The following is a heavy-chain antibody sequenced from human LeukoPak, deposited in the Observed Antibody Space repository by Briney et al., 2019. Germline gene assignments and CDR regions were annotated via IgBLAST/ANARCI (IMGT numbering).Heavy chain of an antibody. CDR2: ISSSGATI. CDR1: GFSFSTYE. J-gene: IGHJ6*01. V-gene: IGHV3-48*03. CDR3: GRGGAWLGYLYFVGMDG. D-gene: IGHD6-19*01. Sequence: GGSLRLSCAASGFSFSTYEMSWVRQAPGMGLEWVSYISSSGATIYYADSVEGRFTISRDIAKNSLFLQVNSLRAEDRAVYYCGRGGAWLGYLYFVGMDGWGQRTTVTGFS.